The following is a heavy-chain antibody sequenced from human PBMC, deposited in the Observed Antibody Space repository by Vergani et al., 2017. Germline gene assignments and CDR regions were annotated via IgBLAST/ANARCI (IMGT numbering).Heavy chain of an antibody. CDR2: INHSGST. V-gene: IGHV4-34*01. D-gene: IGHD4-17*01. J-gene: IGHJ4*02. CDR3: ARRVHDYGDPFDD. CDR1: GGSFSGYY. Sequence: QVQLQQWGAGLLKPSETLSLTCAVYGGSFSGYYWSWIRQPPGKGLEWIGEINHSGSTNYNPSLKSRVTISVDTSKNQFSMKLSSVTAADTAVYYCARRVHDYGDPFDDWGQGTLVTVSS.